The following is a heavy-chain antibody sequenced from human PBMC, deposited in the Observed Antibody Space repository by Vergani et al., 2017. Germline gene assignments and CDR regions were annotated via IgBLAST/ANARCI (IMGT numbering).Heavy chain of an antibody. V-gene: IGHV1-18*04. D-gene: IGHD3-3*01. J-gene: IGHJ4*02. Sequence: QVQLVQSGAEVKKPGASVKVSCKASGYTFTSYGISWVRQAPGQGLEWMGWISAYNGNTNYAQKLQGRVTMTTDTSTSTAYLQWSSLKASDTAMYYCARHGGYYDPGDYWGQGTLVTVSS. CDR1: GYTFTSYG. CDR3: ARHGGYYDPGDY. CDR2: ISAYNGNT.